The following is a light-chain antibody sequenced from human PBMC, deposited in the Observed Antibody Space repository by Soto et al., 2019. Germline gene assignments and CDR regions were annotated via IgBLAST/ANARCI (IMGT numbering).Light chain of an antibody. CDR1: SSDVGAYNY. V-gene: IGLV2-8*01. CDR3: CSYADNNDYV. J-gene: IGLJ1*01. CDR2: EAT. Sequence: QSALTQPPSASGSLGQSVTISCTGTSSDVGAYNYVSWYQQHPGKAPKLMIYEATRRPSGVPDRFSGSKSGNTASLNVSGLQAEDEADYYCCSYADNNDYVFGTGTKLTVL.